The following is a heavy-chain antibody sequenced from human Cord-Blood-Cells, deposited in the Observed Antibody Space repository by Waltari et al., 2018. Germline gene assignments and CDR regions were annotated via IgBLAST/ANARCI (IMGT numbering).Heavy chain of an antibody. D-gene: IGHD6-6*01. CDR1: GYTLTELS. CDR3: ATRSGRSSERGDY. Sequence: QVQLVQSGAEVKKPGASVKVSCKVSGYTLTELSMHWVRQAPGKGLEWMGGFDPEDGETIYGQKCQGRVTRTEDTSTDTAYMELSSLRSEDTAVYYCATRSGRSSERGDYWGQGTLVTVSS. CDR2: FDPEDGET. V-gene: IGHV1-24*01. J-gene: IGHJ4*02.